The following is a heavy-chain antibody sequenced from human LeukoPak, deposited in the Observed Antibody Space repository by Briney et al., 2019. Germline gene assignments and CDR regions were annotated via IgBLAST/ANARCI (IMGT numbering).Heavy chain of an antibody. V-gene: IGHV4-59*01. CDR2: MHHSTST. Sequence: PSETLSLTCTVSDDSIRNYYWTWVRQPPGKGLEWIGFMHHSTSTKQNPSLKSRVTISVDTSKNQFSLQLSSVTAADTAVYYCAREVFTGSGAAFDIWGQGTVVTVSS. CDR1: DDSIRNYY. CDR3: AREVFTGSGAAFDI. J-gene: IGHJ3*02. D-gene: IGHD3-10*01.